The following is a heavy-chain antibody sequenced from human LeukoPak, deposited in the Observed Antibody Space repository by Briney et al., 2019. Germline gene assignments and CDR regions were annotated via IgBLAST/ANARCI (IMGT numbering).Heavy chain of an antibody. Sequence: PGRSLRPSCAASGFTFSSYGMHWVRQAPGKGLEWVAVISYDGSNKYYADSVKGRFTISRDNSKNTLYLQMNSLRAEDTAMYYCAKESPGYGSGTPHWGQGTTVTVSS. CDR1: GFTFSSYG. V-gene: IGHV3-30*18. J-gene: IGHJ6*02. D-gene: IGHD3-10*01. CDR2: ISYDGSNK. CDR3: AKESPGYGSGTPH.